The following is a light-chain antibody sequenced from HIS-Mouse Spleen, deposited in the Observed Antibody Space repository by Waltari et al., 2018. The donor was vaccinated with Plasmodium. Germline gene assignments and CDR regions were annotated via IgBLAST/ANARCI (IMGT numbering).Light chain of an antibody. CDR3: QQYNNWSFT. V-gene: IGKV3-15*01. Sequence: EIVMTQSPATLSVSPGERATLPCRASQSVSSNLAWYQQKPGQAPRLLIYGASTRATGIPARCSGSGSGTEFTLTISSLQSEDFAVYYCQQYNNWSFTFGPGTKVDIK. CDR1: QSVSSN. CDR2: GAS. J-gene: IGKJ3*01.